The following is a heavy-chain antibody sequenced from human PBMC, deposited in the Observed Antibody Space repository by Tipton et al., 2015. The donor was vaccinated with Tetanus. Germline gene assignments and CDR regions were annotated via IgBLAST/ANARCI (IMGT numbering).Heavy chain of an antibody. CDR2: IYSGGST. Sequence: SLRLSCAASGFTVSSNYMSWVRQAPGKGLEWVSVIYSGGSTYYADSVKGRFTISRDNAKNSLYLQMNSLRAEDTAVYYCARAYQGSSGYYPGTTFDYWGQGTLVTVSS. CDR3: ARAYQGSSGYYPGTTFDY. D-gene: IGHD3-22*01. CDR1: GFTVSSNY. V-gene: IGHV3-53*01. J-gene: IGHJ4*02.